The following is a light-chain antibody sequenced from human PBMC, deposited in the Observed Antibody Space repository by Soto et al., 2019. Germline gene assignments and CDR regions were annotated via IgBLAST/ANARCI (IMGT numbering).Light chain of an antibody. V-gene: IGLV2-14*01. J-gene: IGLJ3*02. CDR2: EVH. Sequence: QSALTQPASVSGSPGQSITISCTGTSSDVGGYNYVSWYQRHSGKAPKLMIYEVHNRPSGVSNRFSGSKSGNTASLTIFGLQAEDEADYFCSSYTSGSAWVFGGGTKLTVL. CDR3: SSYTSGSAWV. CDR1: SSDVGGYNY.